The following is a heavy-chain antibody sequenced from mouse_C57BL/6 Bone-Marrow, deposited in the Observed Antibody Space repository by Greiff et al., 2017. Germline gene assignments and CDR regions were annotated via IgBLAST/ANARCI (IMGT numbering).Heavy chain of an antibody. Sequence: DVMLVESGGGLVQPGESLKLSCESNEYEFPSHDMSWVRKTPEKRLELVAAINSDGGSTYYPDTMERRFIISRDNTKKTLYLQMSSLRSEDTALYYCARHVYYGSSYGYWYFDVWGTGTTVTVSS. D-gene: IGHD1-1*01. J-gene: IGHJ1*03. CDR2: INSDGGST. CDR1: EYEFPSHD. V-gene: IGHV5-2*01. CDR3: ARHVYYGSSYGYWYFDV.